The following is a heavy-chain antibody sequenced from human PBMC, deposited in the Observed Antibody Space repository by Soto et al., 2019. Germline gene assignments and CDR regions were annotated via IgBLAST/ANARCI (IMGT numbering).Heavy chain of an antibody. CDR3: ARSRILRAVLPNWLDP. CDR1: GFTFSSYW. D-gene: IGHD4-17*01. J-gene: IGHJ5*02. CDR2: IKQDGSER. V-gene: IGHV3-7*01. Sequence: EVQLVESGGGLVQPGGSLRLSCAASGFTFSSYWMSWVRQAPGKGLEWVANIKQDGSERYYVDSVKGRFTISRDNAKNSLYLQMNSLRAEDTAVYYCARSRILRAVLPNWLDPWGQGTLVTVSS.